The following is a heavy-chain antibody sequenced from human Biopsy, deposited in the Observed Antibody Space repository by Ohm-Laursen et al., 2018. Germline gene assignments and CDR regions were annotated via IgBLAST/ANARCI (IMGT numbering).Heavy chain of an antibody. V-gene: IGHV3-11*01. J-gene: IGHJ6*02. D-gene: IGHD4-23*01. CDR3: ARDTRWSPYHMDV. CDR2: ISSGGTTI. Sequence: SLRLSCAASGFPFSDYHMRWICQAPGKGLEWVSYISSGGTTIYYADSVKGRFTISRDNAKNSLYLQMNSLRADDTAVYYCARDTRWSPYHMDVWGQGTTVTVSS. CDR1: GFPFSDYH.